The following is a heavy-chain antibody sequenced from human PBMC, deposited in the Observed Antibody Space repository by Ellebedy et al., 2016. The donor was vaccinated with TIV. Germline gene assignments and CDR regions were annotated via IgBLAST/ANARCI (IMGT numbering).Heavy chain of an antibody. V-gene: IGHV3-21*01. J-gene: IGHJ3*02. CDR2: IGIGGDYI. Sequence: GESLKISXAAFGFTFSSYNMNWVRQAPGKGLEWVSSIGIGGDYIYYAESLKGRFTISRDDAKNSLYLQMNSLRAEDTAVYYCARVGVLMMGDAFDIWGQGTMVTVSS. CDR1: GFTFSSYN. D-gene: IGHD2-8*01. CDR3: ARVGVLMMGDAFDI.